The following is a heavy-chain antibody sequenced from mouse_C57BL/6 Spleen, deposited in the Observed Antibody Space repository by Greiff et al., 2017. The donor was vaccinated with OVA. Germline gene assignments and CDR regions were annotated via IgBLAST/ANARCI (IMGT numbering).Heavy chain of an antibody. CDR1: GYTFTSYW. CDR2: IYPGSGST. Sequence: VQLQQPGAELVKPGASVKMSCKASGYTFTSYWITWVKQRPGQGLEWIGDIYPGSGSTNYNEKFKSKATLTVDPSSCTADMQLSSLTSEDSAVYYCAREYDGPYWGQGTLVTVSA. J-gene: IGHJ3*01. D-gene: IGHD2-14*01. V-gene: IGHV1-55*01. CDR3: AREYDGPY.